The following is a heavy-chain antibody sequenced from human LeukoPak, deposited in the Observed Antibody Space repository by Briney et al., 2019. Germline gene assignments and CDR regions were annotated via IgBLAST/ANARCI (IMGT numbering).Heavy chain of an antibody. CDR1: GGSISSYY. J-gene: IGHJ4*02. V-gene: IGHV4-59*01. D-gene: IGHD3-22*01. CDR2: IYYSGST. Sequence: PSETLSLTCTVSGGSISSYYWSWIRQPPGKGLEWIGYIYYSGSTNYNPSLKSRVTISVDTSKNQFSLKLSSVTAADTAVYYCARDSTSGYNDYWGQGTLVTVSS. CDR3: ARDSTSGYNDY.